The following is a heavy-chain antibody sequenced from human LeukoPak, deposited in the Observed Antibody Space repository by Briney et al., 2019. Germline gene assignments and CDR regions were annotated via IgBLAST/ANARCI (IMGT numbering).Heavy chain of an antibody. J-gene: IGHJ6*03. V-gene: IGHV4-34*01. CDR2: INHSGST. CDR1: GGSFSGYY. Sequence: SETLSLTCAVYGGSFSGYYWSWIRQPPGKGLEWIGEINHSGSTNYNPSLKSRVTISVDTSKNQFSLKLSSVNAADTAVYYCARGHYYYYMDVWGKGTTVTVSS. CDR3: ARGHYYYYMDV.